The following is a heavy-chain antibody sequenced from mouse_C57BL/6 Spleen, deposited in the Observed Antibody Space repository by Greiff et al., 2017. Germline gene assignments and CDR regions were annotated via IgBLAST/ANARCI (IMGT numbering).Heavy chain of an antibody. V-gene: IGHV5-12*01. CDR2: ISNGGGST. CDR3: ARHEGNPSPMDY. D-gene: IGHD2-1*01. J-gene: IGHJ4*01. Sequence: EVQGVESGGGLVQPGGSLKLSCAASGFTFSDYYMYWVRQTPEKRLEWVAYISNGGGSTYYPDTVKGRFTISRDNAKNTLYLQMSRLKSEDTAMYYCARHEGNPSPMDYWGQGTSVTVSS. CDR1: GFTFSDYY.